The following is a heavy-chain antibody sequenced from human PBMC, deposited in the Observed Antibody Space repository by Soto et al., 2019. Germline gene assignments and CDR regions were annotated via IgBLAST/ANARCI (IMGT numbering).Heavy chain of an antibody. CDR2: IYYSGST. V-gene: IGHV4-61*01. CDR3: AGDKILTGYNWFDP. Sequence: PSETLSLTCTVSGGSVSSGSYYWSWIRQPPGKGLEWIGYIYYSGSTNYNPSLKSRVTISVDTSKNQFSLKLSSVTAADTAVYYCAGDKILTGYNWFDPWGQGTLVTVSS. J-gene: IGHJ5*02. CDR1: GGSVSSGSYY. D-gene: IGHD3-9*01.